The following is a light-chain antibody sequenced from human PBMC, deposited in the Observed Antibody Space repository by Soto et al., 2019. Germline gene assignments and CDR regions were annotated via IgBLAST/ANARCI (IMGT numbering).Light chain of an antibody. J-gene: IGKJ1*01. CDR1: QSVSNNY. CDR3: QQYGSSGT. CDR2: GAS. V-gene: IGKV3-20*01. Sequence: IVFTQFSSTLSLSPGERATLSCMSSQSVSNNYLAWYQQKPGQAPRLLIYGASSRATGIPDRFSGSGSGTDFTLTISRLEPEDFAVYYCQQYGSSGTFGQGTKVDIK.